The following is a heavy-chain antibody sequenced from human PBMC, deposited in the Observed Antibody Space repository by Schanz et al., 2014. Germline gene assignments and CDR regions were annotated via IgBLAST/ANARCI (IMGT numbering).Heavy chain of an antibody. Sequence: EVQLLESGGGLVQPGGSLRLSCAASGFTFSIYGMSWVRQAPGKGLEWVSRMIGSGSSVFYADSVKGRFTISRDNLKNTVYLQMNSLRAGDTAVYYCAKDGRLPYHGTGSDFDYWGQGTLVAVSS. J-gene: IGHJ4*02. D-gene: IGHD1-26*01. CDR3: AKDGRLPYHGTGSDFDY. CDR2: MIGSGSSV. CDR1: GFTFSIYG. V-gene: IGHV3-23*01.